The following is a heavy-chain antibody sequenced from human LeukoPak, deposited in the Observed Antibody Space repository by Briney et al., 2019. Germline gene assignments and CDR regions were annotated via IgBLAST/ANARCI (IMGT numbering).Heavy chain of an antibody. D-gene: IGHD5-12*01. CDR3: ARERVATIHLDY. Sequence: ASVKVSCKASGYTFTGYYMHWVRQAPGQGLEWMGWINPNSGGTNYAQKFQGRVTMTRDTSISTAYMELSRLRFDDTAVYYCARERVATIHLDYWGQGTLVTVSS. CDR1: GYTFTGYY. V-gene: IGHV1-2*02. J-gene: IGHJ4*02. CDR2: INPNSGGT.